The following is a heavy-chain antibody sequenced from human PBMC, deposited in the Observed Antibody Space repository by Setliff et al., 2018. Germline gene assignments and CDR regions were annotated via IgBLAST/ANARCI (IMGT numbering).Heavy chain of an antibody. CDR2: ISVYSGDT. CDR3: ARDPFLVQQFPYYMDV. V-gene: IGHV1-18*01. J-gene: IGHJ6*03. Sequence: ASVKVSCKASGYTFSSYAISWVRQAPGQGLEWLGWISVYSGDTDYAQKFQGRVTMTTDTSTNTAYMELRSLRSDDTAVYYCARDPFLVQQFPYYMDVWGKGTTVTVSS. CDR1: GYTFSSYA. D-gene: IGHD6-13*01.